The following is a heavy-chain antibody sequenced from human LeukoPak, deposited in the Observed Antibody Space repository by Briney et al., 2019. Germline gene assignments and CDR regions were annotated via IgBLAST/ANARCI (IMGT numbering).Heavy chain of an antibody. D-gene: IGHD1-26*01. CDR3: AKDTRRWWELPGAFDI. J-gene: IGHJ3*02. V-gene: IGHV3-74*01. Sequence: PGGSLRLSCAASGFTFSNDWMHWVRQAPGKGLVWVSRVTSDGSGTSYADSVKGRFTISRDNAKNTLYLQMNSLRAEDTALYYCAKDTRRWWELPGAFDIWGQGTMVTVSS. CDR2: VTSDGSGT. CDR1: GFTFSNDW.